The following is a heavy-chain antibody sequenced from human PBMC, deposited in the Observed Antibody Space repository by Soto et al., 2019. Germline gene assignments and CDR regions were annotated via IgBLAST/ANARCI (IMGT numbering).Heavy chain of an antibody. CDR3: ARDGIFGPEDH. J-gene: IGHJ4*02. Sequence: HPGGSLRLSCAASGFTFSSYWMSWVRQAPGKGLEWVANIRQDGGEKNYVDSMKGRITISRDNAKNSLYLQVNSLRAEDTALYYCARDGIFGPEDHRGQGTPVTVSS. V-gene: IGHV3-7*01. CDR1: GFTFSSYW. CDR2: IRQDGGEK. D-gene: IGHD3-9*01.